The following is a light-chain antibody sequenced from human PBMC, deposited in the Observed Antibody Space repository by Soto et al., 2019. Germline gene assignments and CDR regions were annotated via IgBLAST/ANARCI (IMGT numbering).Light chain of an antibody. CDR3: CSYAGRYTLVI. CDR2: GVT. V-gene: IGLV2-11*01. CDR1: SSDVGDYDY. J-gene: IGLJ2*01. Sequence: QSALTQPRSVSGSPGQSVTISCSGTSSDVGDYDYVSWYQQHPGKAPKLMIFGVTKRPSGVPDRFSGSKSGNTASLTISGLQADAEADYYCCSYAGRYTLVIFGVGTKLTVL.